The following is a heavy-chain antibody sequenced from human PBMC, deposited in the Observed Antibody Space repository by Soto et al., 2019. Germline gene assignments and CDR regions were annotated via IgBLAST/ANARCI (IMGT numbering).Heavy chain of an antibody. J-gene: IGHJ4*02. CDR2: IIPIFETA. CDR1: GDTFDIYG. Sequence: QVELVQSGAEVKKPGSSVKVSCKASGDTFDIYGFNWVRQAPGGGLEWMGVIIPIFETADYAQKFQGRVSITADKSTSTAYMELGSLTSEDTAVYYCARGGIHFADSSGHAFDSWGQGTLISVTS. V-gene: IGHV1-69*06. D-gene: IGHD3-22*01. CDR3: ARGGIHFADSSGHAFDS.